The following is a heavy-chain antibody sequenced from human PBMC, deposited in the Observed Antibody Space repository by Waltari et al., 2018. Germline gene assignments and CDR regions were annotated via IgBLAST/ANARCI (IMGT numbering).Heavy chain of an antibody. CDR3: ASPFTRGSGYYYFDY. J-gene: IGHJ4*02. CDR1: GGSISSSSYY. CDR2: IYYSGST. Sequence: QLQLQESGPGLVKPSETLSLTCTVSGGSISSSSYYWGWIRQPPGKGLAWIGSIYYSGSTYYNPSLKSRVTISVYTSKNQFSLKLSSVTAADTAVYYCASPFTRGSGYYYFDYWGQGTLVTVSS. D-gene: IGHD3-22*01. V-gene: IGHV4-39*07.